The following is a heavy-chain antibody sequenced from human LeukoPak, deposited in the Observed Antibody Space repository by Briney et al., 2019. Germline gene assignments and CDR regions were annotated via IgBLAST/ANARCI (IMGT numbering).Heavy chain of an antibody. Sequence: GGSLRLSCAASGFTFSSYDMNWVRQAPGKGLEWVSYISSSGSTIYYADSVKGRFTISRDNAKNSLYLQMNSLRAEDTAVYYCARDQYGSGDGYYMDVWGKGTTVTIPS. J-gene: IGHJ6*03. D-gene: IGHD3-10*01. CDR3: ARDQYGSGDGYYMDV. CDR2: ISSSGSTI. V-gene: IGHV3-48*03. CDR1: GFTFSSYD.